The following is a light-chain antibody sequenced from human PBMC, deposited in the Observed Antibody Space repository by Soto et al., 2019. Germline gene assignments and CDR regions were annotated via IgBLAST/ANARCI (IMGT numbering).Light chain of an antibody. J-gene: IGLJ3*02. CDR1: SSDIGAYDF. CDR2: EVV. Sequence: QSALTQPSSMSGSPGQSITISCTGTSSDIGAYDFVSWYQHHPGKAPRLIIYEVVQRPSGVPDRFSGSKSGTSASLTISDLRSEDEADYYCATWDDNLSGPSWVFGGGTKLTVL. V-gene: IGLV2-14*01. CDR3: ATWDDNLSGPSWV.